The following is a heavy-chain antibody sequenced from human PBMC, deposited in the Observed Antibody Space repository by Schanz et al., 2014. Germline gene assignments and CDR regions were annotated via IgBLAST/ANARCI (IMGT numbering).Heavy chain of an antibody. Sequence: EVQLVESGGGLVQPGGSLRLSCEASGFDFNSYSMNWVRQVPGKGLEWLSYIATISSTRHYADSVKGRVTISRDNAKNSVSLQMRRLRVEDTAVYYCASGVHVSSLQKGLQFWGRGTLVIVSS. J-gene: IGHJ1*01. V-gene: IGHV3-48*01. CDR2: IATISSTR. CDR1: GFDFNSYS. CDR3: ASGVHVSSLQKGLQF. D-gene: IGHD3-10*01.